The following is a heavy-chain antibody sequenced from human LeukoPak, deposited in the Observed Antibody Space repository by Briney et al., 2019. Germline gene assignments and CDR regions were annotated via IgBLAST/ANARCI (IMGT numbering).Heavy chain of an antibody. J-gene: IGHJ3*02. D-gene: IGHD5-12*01. CDR1: GYTFTSYG. Sequence: ASVKVSCKASGYTFTSYGISWVRQAPGQGLEWMGWISAYNGNTNYAQKLQGRVTMTTDTSTSTAYMELSRLRSDDTAVYYCARGRIVATTKAAFDIWGQGTMVTVFS. CDR3: ARGRIVATTKAAFDI. V-gene: IGHV1-18*01. CDR2: ISAYNGNT.